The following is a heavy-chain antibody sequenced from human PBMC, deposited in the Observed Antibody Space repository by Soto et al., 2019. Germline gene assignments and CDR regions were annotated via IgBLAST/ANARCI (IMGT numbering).Heavy chain of an antibody. J-gene: IGHJ6*02. CDR1: GGSISSSSYY. CDR3: ARTGHEVEYYYYGMDV. CDR2: IYYSGST. V-gene: IGHV4-39*01. Sequence: SETLSLTCTVSGGSISSSSYYWGWIRQPPGKGLEWIGSIYYSGSTYYNPSLKSRVTISVDTSKNQFSLKLSSVTAADTAVYYCARTGHEVEYYYYGMDVWGQGTKGTV.